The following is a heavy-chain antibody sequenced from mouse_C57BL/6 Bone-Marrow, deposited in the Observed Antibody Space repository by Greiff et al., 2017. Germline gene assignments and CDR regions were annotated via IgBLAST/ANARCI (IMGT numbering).Heavy chain of an antibody. V-gene: IGHV8-8*01. J-gene: IGHJ4*01. CDR2: IWWDDDK. Sequence: QVTLKVSGPGILQPSQTLSLTCSFSGFSLSTSGMGVGWIRQPSGKGLEWLVHIWWDDDKYYHPAPKSQLTISKDTSKNQVFLKIANVVTADTATYYFARIADGSPYYYAMDYWGQGTSVTVSS. D-gene: IGHD1-1*01. CDR1: GFSLSTSGMG. CDR3: ARIADGSPYYYAMDY.